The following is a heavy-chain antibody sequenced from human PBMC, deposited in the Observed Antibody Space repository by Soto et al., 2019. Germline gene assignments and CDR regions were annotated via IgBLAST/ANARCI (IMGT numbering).Heavy chain of an antibody. Sequence: GGSLRLSCAASGFTFSSYAMSWVRQAPGKGLEWVSAISGSGGSTYYADSVKGRFTISRDNSKNTLYLQMNSLRAEDTAVYYCARDLAIVVVISAFDIWAKGQWSPSPQ. D-gene: IGHD3-22*01. J-gene: IGHJ3*02. CDR1: GFTFSSYA. CDR2: ISGSGGST. V-gene: IGHV3-23*01. CDR3: ARDLAIVVVISAFDI.